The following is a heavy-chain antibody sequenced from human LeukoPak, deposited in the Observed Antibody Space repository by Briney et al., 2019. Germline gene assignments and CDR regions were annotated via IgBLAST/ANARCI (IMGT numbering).Heavy chain of an antibody. D-gene: IGHD2-2*01. CDR2: ISYEGSDK. CDR1: NFTFGSYG. J-gene: IGHJ4*02. V-gene: IGHV3-30*02. Sequence: PGGSLRLSCAASNFTFGSYGMNWVRHIPGKGLEWVAYISYEGSDKYYTDSVKGRFTISRDNSKNTLSLQMNSLRVEDTAIYYCAKHVEIVPAATTPDYFDYWGQGTLVTVSS. CDR3: AKHVEIVPAATTPDYFDY.